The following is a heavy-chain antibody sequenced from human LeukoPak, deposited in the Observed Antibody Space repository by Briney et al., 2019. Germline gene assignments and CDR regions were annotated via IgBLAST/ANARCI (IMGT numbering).Heavy chain of an antibody. CDR2: VYWDDDK. D-gene: IGHD2-21*02. CDR3: AHSPYCGGDSRRFDH. CDR1: VFSLSTSRVG. J-gene: IGHJ4*02. Sequence: SGPTLVKPTQTLTLTGTFSVFSLSTSRVGVGWIRQPPGKALEWLALVYWDDDKRYSPSLKSRLTITKDNSKNQVVLTMSNMGPVDTATYYCAHSPYCGGDSRRFDHWVQGTLVTVSS. V-gene: IGHV2-5*02.